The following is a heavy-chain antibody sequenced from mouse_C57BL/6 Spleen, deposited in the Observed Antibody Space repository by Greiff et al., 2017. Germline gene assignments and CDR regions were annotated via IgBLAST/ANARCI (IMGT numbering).Heavy chain of an antibody. CDR2: INYDGSST. Sequence: EVQGVESEGGLVQPGRSMKLSCTASGFTFSDYYMAWVRQVPEKGLEWVANINYDGSSTYYLDSLKSLFIISRDNANNMLYLQMSSLKSDDTATYYCARVDYDLYAMDYWGQGTSVTVSS. D-gene: IGHD2-4*01. CDR3: ARVDYDLYAMDY. CDR1: GFTFSDYY. J-gene: IGHJ4*01. V-gene: IGHV5-16*01.